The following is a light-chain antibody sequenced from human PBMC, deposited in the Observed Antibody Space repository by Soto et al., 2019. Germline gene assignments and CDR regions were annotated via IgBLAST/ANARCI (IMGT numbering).Light chain of an antibody. V-gene: IGLV2-23*02. CDR1: SSDVGNYNL. CDR2: EVT. Sequence: QAVVTQPASVSGSPGQSITISCTGTSSDVGNYNLVSWYQQHPGKAPKLLIYEVTKRPSGVSNRFSGSKSGNTASLTISGLQAEDEADYSCCSYAATSPVVFGGGTKLTVL. CDR3: CSYAATSPVV. J-gene: IGLJ2*01.